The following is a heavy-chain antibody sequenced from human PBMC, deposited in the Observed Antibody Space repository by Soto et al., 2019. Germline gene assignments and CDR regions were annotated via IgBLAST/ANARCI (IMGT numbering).Heavy chain of an antibody. D-gene: IGHD2-15*01. J-gene: IGHJ4*02. Sequence: WWSLRLSCAASVFTCSNAWMSWFRQAPGKGLEWVGRIKSKTDGGTTDYAAPVKGRFTISRDDSKNTLYLQMNSLKTEGTAVYYCTTDPIVVVVAATPVGTPHYWGQGTLVTVSS. V-gene: IGHV3-15*01. CDR1: VFTCSNAW. CDR3: TTDPIVVVVAATPVGTPHY. CDR2: IKSKTDGGTT.